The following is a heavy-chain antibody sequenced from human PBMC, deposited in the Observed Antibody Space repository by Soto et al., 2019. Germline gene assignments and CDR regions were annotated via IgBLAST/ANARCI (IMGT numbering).Heavy chain of an antibody. J-gene: IGHJ5*02. CDR3: ARVQGGVRGAIRLHWFDP. V-gene: IGHV4-4*02. CDR1: SGSISSSNW. D-gene: IGHD3-10*01. Sequence: QVQLQESGPGLVKPSGTLSLTCAVSSGSISSSNWWSWVRQPPGKGLEWIGEIYHSGSTNYNPSLQSRVTISVDKSKNQFSLKLSSVTAADTAVYYCARVQGGVRGAIRLHWFDPWGQGTLVTVSS. CDR2: IYHSGST.